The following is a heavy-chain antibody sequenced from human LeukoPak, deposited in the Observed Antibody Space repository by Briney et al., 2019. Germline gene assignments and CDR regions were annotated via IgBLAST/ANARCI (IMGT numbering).Heavy chain of an antibody. CDR1: GFTFSSYA. V-gene: IGHV3-23*01. J-gene: IGHJ4*02. CDR2: ISGSGGST. CDR3: AQSPRVYDSSGYYDPDY. D-gene: IGHD3-22*01. Sequence: GGSLRLSCAASGFTFSSYAMSWVRQAPGQGLEWVSVISGSGGSTYYADSVKGRVTISRDNSKNTLYLQMNSLRAEATAVYYCAQSPRVYDSSGYYDPDYWGQGTLVTVSS.